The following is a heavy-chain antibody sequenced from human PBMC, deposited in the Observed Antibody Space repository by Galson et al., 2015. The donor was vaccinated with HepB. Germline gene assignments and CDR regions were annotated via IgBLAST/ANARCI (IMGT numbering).Heavy chain of an antibody. V-gene: IGHV3-30*18. D-gene: IGHD6-13*01. Sequence: SLRLSCAASGFTFSSYGMHWVRQAPGKGLEWVAVISYDGSNKYYADSVKGRFTISRDNSKNTLYLQMNSLRAEDTAVYYCAKVWAIIAAAGGLLDYWGQGTLVTVSS. CDR3: AKVWAIIAAAGGLLDY. CDR1: GFTFSSYG. CDR2: ISYDGSNK. J-gene: IGHJ4*02.